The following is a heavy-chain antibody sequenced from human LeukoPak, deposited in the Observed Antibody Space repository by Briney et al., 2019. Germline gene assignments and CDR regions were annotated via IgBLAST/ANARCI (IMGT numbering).Heavy chain of an antibody. CDR2: IIPIFGTA. V-gene: IGHV1-69*05. CDR1: GGTFSSYA. J-gene: IGHJ4*02. D-gene: IGHD2-2*01. CDR3: AREGVPAALWYFDY. Sequence: VASVKVSCKASGGTFSSYAISWVRQAPGQGLEWMGGIIPIFGTANYAQKFQGRVTITTDESTSTAYMELSSLRSEDTAVYYCAREGVPAALWYFDYWGQGTLVTVSS.